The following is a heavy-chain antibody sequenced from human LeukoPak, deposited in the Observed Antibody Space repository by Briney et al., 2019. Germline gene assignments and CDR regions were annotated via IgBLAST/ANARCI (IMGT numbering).Heavy chain of an antibody. V-gene: IGHV4-34*01. Sequence: GSLRLSCAASGFTFSNAWMSWIRQPPGKGLEWIGEINHSGSTNYNPSLKSRVTISVDTSKNQLSLKLSSVSAADTAVYYCAREVGGYRYGYRPTEPYWYFDLWGRGTLVTVSS. J-gene: IGHJ2*01. CDR2: INHSGST. D-gene: IGHD5-18*01. CDR3: AREVGGYRYGYRPTEPYWYFDL. CDR1: GFTFSNAW.